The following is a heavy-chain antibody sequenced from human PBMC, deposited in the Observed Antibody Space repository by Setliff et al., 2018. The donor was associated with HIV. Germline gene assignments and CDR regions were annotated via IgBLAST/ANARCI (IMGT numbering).Heavy chain of an antibody. CDR1: GYTFNGYY. J-gene: IGHJ6*02. V-gene: IGHV1-2*02. D-gene: IGHD2-2*01. CDR3: ARDHCSSSGCYEYSYYGMDV. Sequence: ASVKVSCKASGYTFNGYYMHWVRQAPGQGLEWMGWINPHSGGTTDAQKFQGKVTMTRDTSISTAYMEVRRLRSADTAVYYCARDHCSSSGCYEYSYYGMDVWGQGTTVTVSS. CDR2: INPHSGGT.